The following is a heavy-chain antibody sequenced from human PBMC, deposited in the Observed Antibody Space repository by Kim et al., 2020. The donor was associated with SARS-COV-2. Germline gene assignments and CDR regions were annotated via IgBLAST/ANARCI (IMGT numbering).Heavy chain of an antibody. D-gene: IGHD5-18*01. CDR1: GGSFSGYY. Sequence: SETLSLTCAVYGGSFSGYYWSWIRQPPGKGLEWIGEINHSGSTNYNPSLKSRVTISVDTSKNQFSLKLSSVTAADTAVYYCARCSVDTAMIYYFDYWGQGTLVTVSS. V-gene: IGHV4-34*01. J-gene: IGHJ4*02. CDR3: ARCSVDTAMIYYFDY. CDR2: INHSGST.